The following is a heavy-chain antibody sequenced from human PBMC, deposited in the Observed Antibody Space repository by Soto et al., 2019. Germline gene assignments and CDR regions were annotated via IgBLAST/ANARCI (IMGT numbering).Heavy chain of an antibody. V-gene: IGHV4-31*03. CDR2: IYYSGST. J-gene: IGHJ3*02. D-gene: IGHD2-15*01. CDR3: VSAVAATGAFDI. Sequence: SETLSLTCTVSGGSIISGGYYFNCIRQHPWKGLEWIGYIYYSGSTYYNPSLKSRVTISVDTSKNQFSLKLSSVTAADTAVYYCVSAVAATGAFDIWGQGTMVTVSS. CDR1: GGSIISGGYY.